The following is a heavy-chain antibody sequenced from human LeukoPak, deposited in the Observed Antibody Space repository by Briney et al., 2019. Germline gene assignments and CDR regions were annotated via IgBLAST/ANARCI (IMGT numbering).Heavy chain of an antibody. J-gene: IGHJ3*02. Sequence: SETVSLTCTVSGGSISSGDYYWSWIRQPPGKGLEWIGYIYYSGSTYYNPSLKSRVTISVDTSKNQFSLKLSSVTAADTAVYYCARLSGSYFAFDIWGQGTMVTVSS. D-gene: IGHD1-26*01. CDR1: GGSISSGDYY. CDR3: ARLSGSYFAFDI. V-gene: IGHV4-30-4*08. CDR2: IYYSGST.